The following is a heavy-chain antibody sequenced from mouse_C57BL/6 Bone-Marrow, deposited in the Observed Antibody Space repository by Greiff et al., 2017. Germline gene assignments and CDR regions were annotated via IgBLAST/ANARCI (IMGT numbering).Heavy chain of an antibody. CDR3: YYYGSSRDYAMDY. D-gene: IGHD1-1*01. CDR2: IGPGSGST. V-gene: IGHV1-77*01. J-gene: IGHJ4*01. CDR1: GYTFTDYY. Sequence: VQLQQSGAELVKPGASVKISCKASGYTFTDYYINWVKQRPGQGLEWIGKIGPGSGSTYYNEKFKGKATLTADKSSSTAYMQLSSLTSEDSAVYFCYYYGSSRDYAMDYWGQGTSVTVSS.